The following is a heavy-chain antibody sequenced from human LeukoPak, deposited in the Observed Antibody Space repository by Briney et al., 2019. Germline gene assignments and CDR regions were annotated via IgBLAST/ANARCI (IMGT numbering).Heavy chain of an antibody. Sequence: GGSLRLSCAASGFTFSSYGMHWVRQAPGKGLERVAVISYDGSNKYYADSVKGRFTISRDNSKNTLYLQMNSLRAEDTAVYYCAGAYSSSSPYFDYWGQGTLVTVSS. J-gene: IGHJ4*02. CDR2: ISYDGSNK. V-gene: IGHV3-30*03. CDR1: GFTFSSYG. D-gene: IGHD6-6*01. CDR3: AGAYSSSSPYFDY.